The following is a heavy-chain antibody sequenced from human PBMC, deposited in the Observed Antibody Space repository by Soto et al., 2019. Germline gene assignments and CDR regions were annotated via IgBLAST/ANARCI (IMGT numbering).Heavy chain of an antibody. CDR2: IGAGGAST. V-gene: IGHV3-23*01. Sequence: PVGSLRLSCAASAFTFSKYAMIWVRQAPGKGLEWVSTIGAGGASTYYADSVKGRFTISRDNSKNTLFLHLNSLRAEDTAVYYCANNRPGLDCWGQGTLVTVSS. CDR1: AFTFSKYA. CDR3: ANNRPGLDC. J-gene: IGHJ4*02.